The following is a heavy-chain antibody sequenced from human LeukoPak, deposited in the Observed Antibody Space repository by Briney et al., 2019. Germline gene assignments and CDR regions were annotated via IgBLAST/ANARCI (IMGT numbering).Heavy chain of an antibody. V-gene: IGHV1-2*04. D-gene: IGHD3-10*01. Sequence: GASVKVSCKASGYTFTGYCMHWVRHAPGQGLEWMGWINPNSGGTNYAQKFRGWVTMTRDTSISTAYMELSRLRSDDTAVYYCVTLEGSGSFDYWGQGTLFTVSS. CDR3: VTLEGSGSFDY. CDR1: GYTFTGYC. J-gene: IGHJ4*02. CDR2: INPNSGGT.